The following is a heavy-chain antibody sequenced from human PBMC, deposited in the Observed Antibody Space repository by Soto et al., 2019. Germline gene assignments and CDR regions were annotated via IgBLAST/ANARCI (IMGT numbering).Heavy chain of an antibody. CDR2: IYYSGST. D-gene: IGHD5-18*01. CDR3: ARADTAMATNWFDP. CDR1: GGSISSGGYY. V-gene: IGHV4-31*03. Sequence: QVQLQESGPGLVKPSQTLSLTCTVSGGSISSGGYYWSWIRQHPGKGLEWIGYIYYSGSTYYNPSLKSRVTIAVDTSKNQVARKLSSVTAADTAVYYCARADTAMATNWFDPWGQGTLVTVSS. J-gene: IGHJ5*02.